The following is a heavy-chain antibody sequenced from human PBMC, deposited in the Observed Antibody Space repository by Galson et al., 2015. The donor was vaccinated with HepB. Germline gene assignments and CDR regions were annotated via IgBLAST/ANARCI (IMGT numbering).Heavy chain of an antibody. Sequence: SLRLSCAASGFTFSSYAMHWVRQAPGKGLEWVAVISYDGSNKYYADSVKGRFTISRDNSKNTLYLQTNSLRAEDTAVYYCARASTGELPSFIDYWGQGTLVTVSS. CDR1: GFTFSSYA. CDR3: ARASTGELPSFIDY. V-gene: IGHV3-30-3*01. CDR2: ISYDGSNK. D-gene: IGHD1-26*01. J-gene: IGHJ4*02.